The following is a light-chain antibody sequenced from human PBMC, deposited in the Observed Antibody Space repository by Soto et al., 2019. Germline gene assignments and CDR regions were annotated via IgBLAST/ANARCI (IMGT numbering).Light chain of an antibody. CDR3: RHRYIRPLP. CDR1: QSVSNDY. CDR2: ATS. J-gene: IGKJ5*01. V-gene: IGKV3D-11*02. Sequence: VWPPYPGTLCLSPGERATLSCRASQSVSNDYLAWYQQKPGQAPRLLIYATSNRGTGIPARFSGSGAGTNYTLTIISLLHEDFLVYYYRHRYIRPLPFGQGT.